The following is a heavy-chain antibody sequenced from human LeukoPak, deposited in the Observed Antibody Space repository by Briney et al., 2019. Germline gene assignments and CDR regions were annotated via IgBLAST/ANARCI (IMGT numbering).Heavy chain of an antibody. V-gene: IGHV1-69*13. D-gene: IGHD6-19*01. J-gene: IGHJ4*02. CDR1: GYTFTSYG. Sequence: SVKVSCKASGYTFTSYGISWVRQAPGQGLEWMGGIIPIFGTANYAQKFQGRVTITADESTSTAYMELSSLRSEDTAVYYCARGRMAGAYVFDYWGQGTLVTVSS. CDR2: IIPIFGTA. CDR3: ARGRMAGAYVFDY.